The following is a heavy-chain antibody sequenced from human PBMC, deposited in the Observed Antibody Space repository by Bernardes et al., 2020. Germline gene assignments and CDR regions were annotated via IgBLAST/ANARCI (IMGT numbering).Heavy chain of an antibody. CDR2: IDWDDDK. CDR1: GFSLTTSGVG. J-gene: IGHJ4*02. Sequence: SGPTLVKLTHTLTLTCTFSGFSLTTSGVGVGWIRQPPGKALEVLALIDWDDDKRYSPSLRNRLTINKDTSKNQVVLTVTNMDPADTGTYYCSHSLDGYISCWDQVVFNHWGQGPLVSVTS. V-gene: IGHV2-5*02. D-gene: IGHD6-19*01. CDR3: SHSLDGYISCWDQVVFNH.